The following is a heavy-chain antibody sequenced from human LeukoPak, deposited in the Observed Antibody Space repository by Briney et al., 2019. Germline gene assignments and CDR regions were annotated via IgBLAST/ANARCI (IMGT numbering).Heavy chain of an antibody. D-gene: IGHD3-3*01. CDR3: ARVKRGYFGQPSNWFDP. J-gene: IGHJ5*02. V-gene: IGHV1-2*02. CDR1: GYTFTGYY. CDR2: INPNSGGT. Sequence: GASVKVSCKASGYTFTGYYMHWVRQAPGQGLEWMGWINPNSGGTNYAQKLQGRVTMTTDTSTSTAYMELRSLRSDDTAVYYCARVKRGYFGQPSNWFDPWGQGTLVTVSS.